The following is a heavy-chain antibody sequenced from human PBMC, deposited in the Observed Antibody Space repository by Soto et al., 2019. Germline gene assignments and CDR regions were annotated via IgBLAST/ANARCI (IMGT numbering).Heavy chain of an antibody. Sequence: QVQLVQSGAEVKKSGASVKVSCKASGYTFTSYGISWVRQAPGQGLEWMGWISAYNGNTNYAQKLQGRVTMTTDTSTSTAYMELRSLRSDDTAVYYCARDGRLTTVTDYYYYGMDVWGQGTTVTVSS. CDR2: ISAYNGNT. D-gene: IGHD4-17*01. V-gene: IGHV1-18*01. CDR3: ARDGRLTTVTDYYYYGMDV. CDR1: GYTFTSYG. J-gene: IGHJ6*02.